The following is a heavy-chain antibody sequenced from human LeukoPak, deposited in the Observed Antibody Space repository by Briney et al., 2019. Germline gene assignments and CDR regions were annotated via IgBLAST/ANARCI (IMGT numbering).Heavy chain of an antibody. Sequence: GGSLRLSCAASGFTVSSSYMSWVRQAPGKGLEWVSVIYSGGATYYADSVKGRFTISRDNSKNTLYLQMNSLRAEDTAVYYCAKSDSQPPGIDYWGQGTLVTVSS. CDR2: IYSGGAT. CDR1: GFTVSSSY. CDR3: AKSDSQPPGIDY. V-gene: IGHV3-53*05. D-gene: IGHD1-14*01. J-gene: IGHJ4*02.